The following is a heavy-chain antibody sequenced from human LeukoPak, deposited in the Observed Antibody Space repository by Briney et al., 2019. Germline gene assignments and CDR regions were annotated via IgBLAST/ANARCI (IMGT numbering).Heavy chain of an antibody. CDR3: ARAPLRYFDWLLVY. J-gene: IGHJ4*02. CDR2: IWYDGSNK. Sequence: GRSPRLSCAASGFTFSSYGMHWVRQAPGKGLEWVAVIWYDGSNKYYADSVKGRFTISRDNSKDTLYLQMNSLRAEDTAVYYCARAPLRYFDWLLVYWGQGTLVTVSS. V-gene: IGHV3-33*01. D-gene: IGHD3-9*01. CDR1: GFTFSSYG.